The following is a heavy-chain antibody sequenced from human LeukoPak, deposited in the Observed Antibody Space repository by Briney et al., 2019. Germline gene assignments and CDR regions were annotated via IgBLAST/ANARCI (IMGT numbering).Heavy chain of an antibody. Sequence: GGSLRLSCAASGFTFSSYAMHWVRQAPGKGLEWVAVISYDGSNKYYADSVKGRFTISRDNSKDTLYLQMNSLRAEDTAVYYCARDPSSGYYYYFDYWGQGTLVTVSS. CDR3: ARDPSSGYYYYFDY. CDR1: GFTFSSYA. J-gene: IGHJ4*02. V-gene: IGHV3-30-3*01. D-gene: IGHD3-22*01. CDR2: ISYDGSNK.